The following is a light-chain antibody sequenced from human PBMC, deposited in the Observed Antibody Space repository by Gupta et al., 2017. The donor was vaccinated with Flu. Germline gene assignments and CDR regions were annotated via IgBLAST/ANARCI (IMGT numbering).Light chain of an antibody. CDR1: RNDVGMIDL. V-gene: IGLV2-23*02. J-gene: IGLJ3*02. Sequence: QSALTQPASVSGSPGQSITISCTGTRNDVGMIDLVSWYPQHPGQAPKLMIYESTHRPSGVAHRFSGSKSGNTASLTITGLLAEDEADYYCSSYVGGTTFDWVFGGGTKLTVL. CDR3: SSYVGGTTFDWV. CDR2: EST.